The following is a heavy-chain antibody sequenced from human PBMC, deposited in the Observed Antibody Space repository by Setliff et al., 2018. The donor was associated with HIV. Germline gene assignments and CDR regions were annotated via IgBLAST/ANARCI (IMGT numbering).Heavy chain of an antibody. Sequence: VKVSCKASGGTFSRYTISWVRQAPGQGLEWMGGIIPIFGTTVYAQKFQGRVTMTEDTSTDTAYMEMSGLRSEDTAVYYCAIDGAGGWLRPMPDYWGQGNLVTVSS. CDR2: IIPIFGTT. D-gene: IGHD5-12*01. J-gene: IGHJ4*02. CDR3: AIDGAGGWLRPMPDY. CDR1: GGTFSRYT. V-gene: IGHV1-69*06.